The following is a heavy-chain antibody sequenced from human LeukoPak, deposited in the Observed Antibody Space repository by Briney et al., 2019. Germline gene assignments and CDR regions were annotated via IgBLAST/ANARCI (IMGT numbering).Heavy chain of an antibody. CDR2: ISGSGDST. CDR3: AKGWEQLVASVFDY. CDR1: GFTFSNYA. J-gene: IGHJ4*02. Sequence: GGSLRLSWAASGFTFSNYAMSWVRQAPGKGLEWVSTISGSGDSTYYADSVKGRFTISRDNSKNTLYLQMNSLRAEDTAIFYCAKGWEQLVASVFDYWGQGTLVTVSS. D-gene: IGHD6-6*01. V-gene: IGHV3-23*01.